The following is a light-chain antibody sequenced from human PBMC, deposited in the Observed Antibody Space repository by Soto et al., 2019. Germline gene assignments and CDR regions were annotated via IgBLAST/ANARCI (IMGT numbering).Light chain of an antibody. CDR2: AAS. J-gene: IGKJ1*01. CDR3: QQYHTYWT. CDR1: QNITSY. Sequence: DIQMTQSPSSLSTSVGDRVTITCRASQNITSYLNWYQKKPGKAPNLLIYAASSLESGVPQRLSGSGSGTEFTLPIRSLQTDDFSTYYCQQYHTYWTFGQGTKVDIK. V-gene: IGKV1-39*01.